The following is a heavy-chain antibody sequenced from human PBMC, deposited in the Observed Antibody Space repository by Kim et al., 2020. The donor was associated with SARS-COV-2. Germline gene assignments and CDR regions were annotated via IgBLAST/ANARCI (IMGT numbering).Heavy chain of an antibody. J-gene: IGHJ4*02. Sequence: VKGRFTIARDNAKNSQYLQMNSLRGEDAAVYYCARSGVGFCSGGRCWLGYWGQGTLVTVSS. CDR3: ARSGVGFCSGGRCWLGY. V-gene: IGHV3-11*06. D-gene: IGHD2-15*01.